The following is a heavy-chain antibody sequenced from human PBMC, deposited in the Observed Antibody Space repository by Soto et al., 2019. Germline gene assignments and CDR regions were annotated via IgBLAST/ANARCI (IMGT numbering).Heavy chain of an antibody. Sequence: GGSLRLSCATSGFTFSSFTINWVRQVRGQGLGWGSSIRSTSSYIYYANSITGRFTISRDNAKNTLCPQLSSLRVDDTAVYYCTRSREADISGYYGPTESSSPCYWRGGTRVTVAS. J-gene: IGHJ4*02. CDR1: GFTFSSFT. CDR2: IRSTSSYI. D-gene: IGHD3-22*01. V-gene: IGHV3-21*01. CDR3: TRSREADISGYYGPTESSSPCY.